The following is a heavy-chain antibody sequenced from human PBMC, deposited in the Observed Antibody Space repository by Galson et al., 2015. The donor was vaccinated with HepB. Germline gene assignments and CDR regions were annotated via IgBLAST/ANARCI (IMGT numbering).Heavy chain of an antibody. CDR1: GGTFSSYA. V-gene: IGHV1-69*04. CDR2: IIPILGIA. Sequence: SVKVSCKASGGTFSSYAISWVRQAPGQGLEWMGRIIPILGIANYAQKFQGRVTITADKSTSTAYMELSSLRSEDTAVYYCASPPLYGDYLDYWGQGTLVTVSS. J-gene: IGHJ4*02. CDR3: ASPPLYGDYLDY. D-gene: IGHD4-17*01.